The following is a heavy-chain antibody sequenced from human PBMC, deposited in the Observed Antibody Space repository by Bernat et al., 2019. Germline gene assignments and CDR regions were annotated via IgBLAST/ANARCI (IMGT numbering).Heavy chain of an antibody. CDR2: MRFNGNDK. V-gene: IGHV3-30*02. CDR3: AKTVDNTGRRGSTDY. J-gene: IGHJ4*02. Sequence: QVQLVESGGGVVQPGGSLRLSCAPSGFTLSNFGIHCVLQAPVQGLAWVAFMRFNGNDKNNEDEGKGRITIARDKSKDTLDLQMNSLREEDTAIYDCAKTVDNTGRRGSTDYWGQGTLVTVST. CDR1: GFTLSNFG. D-gene: IGHD5-18*01.